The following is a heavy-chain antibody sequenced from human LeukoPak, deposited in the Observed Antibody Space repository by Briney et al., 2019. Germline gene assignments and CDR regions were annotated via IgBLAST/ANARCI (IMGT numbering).Heavy chain of an antibody. CDR2: ISSSSNYI. CDR1: GFTFSSYS. CDR3: AELGITMIGGV. J-gene: IGHJ6*04. V-gene: IGHV3-21*01. D-gene: IGHD3-10*02. Sequence: GGSLRLSCAASGFTFSSYSMNWVRQAPGKGLEWVSSISSSSNYIYYADSVKGRFTISRDNAKNSLYLQMNSLRAEATAVYYCAELGITMIGGVWGKGTTVTISS.